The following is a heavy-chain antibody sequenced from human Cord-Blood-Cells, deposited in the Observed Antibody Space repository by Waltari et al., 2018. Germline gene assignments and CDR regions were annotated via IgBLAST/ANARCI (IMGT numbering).Heavy chain of an antibody. Sequence: EVQLVESGGGLVQPGGSLRLSCAASGFTFSSYVLNWVRTAAAEGLEWVSYISSSGSTIYYADSVKGRFTISRDNAKNSLYLQMNSLRAEDTAVYYCAIPRAYDFWSGYDAFDIWGQGTMVTVSS. CDR1: GFTFSSYV. J-gene: IGHJ3*02. V-gene: IGHV3-48*03. CDR3: AIPRAYDFWSGYDAFDI. CDR2: ISSSGSTI. D-gene: IGHD3-3*01.